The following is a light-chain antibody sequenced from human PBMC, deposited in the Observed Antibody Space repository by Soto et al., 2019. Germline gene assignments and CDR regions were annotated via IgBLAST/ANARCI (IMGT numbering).Light chain of an antibody. CDR1: QSVSSSY. CDR2: AAS. Sequence: EIVLTQSPGPLSLSPGERATLSCRASQSVSSSYLAWYQQKPGQAPRLLIYAASRRATGIPDRFSGSGSGTEFSLTISSLQSEDLAFYYCQQYNNWPPGTFGQGTKV. CDR3: QQYNNWPPGT. J-gene: IGKJ2*02. V-gene: IGKV3-20*01.